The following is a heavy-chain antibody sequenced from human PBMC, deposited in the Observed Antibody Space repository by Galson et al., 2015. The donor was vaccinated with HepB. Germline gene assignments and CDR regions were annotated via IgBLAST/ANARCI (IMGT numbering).Heavy chain of an antibody. D-gene: IGHD2-21*01. CDR3: ARSISIAGYYNGMDV. J-gene: IGHJ6*02. CDR1: GGSSASYG. V-gene: IGHV1-69*04. CDR2: TFPLVGKT. Sequence: SVKVSCKASGGSSASYGINWLRQAPGQGFEWMGKTFPLVGKTVSEKKLQGRVTLIADKVTTTVYMGLDSLTSADTAVYYCARSISIAGYYNGMDVWGQGTAVIVSS.